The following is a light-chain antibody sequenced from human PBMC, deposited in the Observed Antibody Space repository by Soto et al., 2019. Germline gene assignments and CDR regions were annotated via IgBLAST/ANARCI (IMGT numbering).Light chain of an antibody. CDR2: VGTGGIVG. V-gene: IGLV9-49*01. CDR3: GADHGSGSNVVV. J-gene: IGLJ2*01. Sequence: QLVLTQPPSASASLGASVTLTCTLSSGYSNYKVDWYRQRPGKGPRFVMRVGTGGIVGAKGDGIPDRFSVLGSGLNRYLTIKNIQEEDESDYHCGADHGSGSNVVVFGGGTKVTVL. CDR1: SGYSNYK.